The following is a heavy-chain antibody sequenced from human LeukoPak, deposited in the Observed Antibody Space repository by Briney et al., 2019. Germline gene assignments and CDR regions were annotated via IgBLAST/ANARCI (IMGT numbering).Heavy chain of an antibody. Sequence: GGSLRLSCVASRFTLRGYTMNWVRQAPGKGLEWISYISSSSSIIYYSDSVKGRFTISRDNAKNSLFLQMNSLRDEDTGVYYCAIRGYYDTSYSYYYHALGVWGQGTTVTVSS. CDR1: RFTLRGYT. D-gene: IGHD3-22*01. CDR3: AIRGYYDTSYSYYYHALGV. V-gene: IGHV3-48*02. CDR2: ISSSSSII. J-gene: IGHJ6*02.